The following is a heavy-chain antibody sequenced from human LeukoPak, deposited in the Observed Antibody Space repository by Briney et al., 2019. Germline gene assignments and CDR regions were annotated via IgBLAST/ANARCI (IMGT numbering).Heavy chain of an antibody. J-gene: IGHJ4*02. V-gene: IGHV4-34*01. CDR1: GYSIIRGYY. Sequence: PSESLSLTCTVAGYSIIRGYYWSWIRQAPGKGREWIGEINHIGSTNYNPSLKSRVTISVEPSTNQLSLKMSSVTAADTAVYSCAGAPTYYSSGWYFDYWGQGTLVTVSS. D-gene: IGHD6-19*01. CDR3: AGAPTYYSSGWYFDY. CDR2: INHIGST.